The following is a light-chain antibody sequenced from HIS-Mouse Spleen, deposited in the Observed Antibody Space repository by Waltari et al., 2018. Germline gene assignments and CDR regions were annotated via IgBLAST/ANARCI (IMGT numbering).Light chain of an antibody. CDR1: QSVISDY. V-gene: IGKV3-20*01. Sequence: EIVLTLSPGTLSLSPGERATLSCRASQSVISDYLAWYQQKPGQAPRLLIYGASSRATGIPDRFSGSGSGTEFTLTISRLEPEDFAVYYCQQYGSSSTFGQGTRLEIK. CDR2: GAS. CDR3: QQYGSSST. J-gene: IGKJ5*01.